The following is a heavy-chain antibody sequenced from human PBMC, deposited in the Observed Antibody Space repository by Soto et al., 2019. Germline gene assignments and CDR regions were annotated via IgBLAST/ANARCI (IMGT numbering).Heavy chain of an antibody. CDR3: ARDLHDYGDVDNWFDP. CDR1: GYTFTSYG. Sequence: GASVKVSCKASGYTFTSYGISWVRQAPGQGLEWMGWISAYNGNTNYAQKLQGRVTMTTDTSTSTAYMELRSLRSDDTAVYYCARDLHDYGDVDNWFDPWGQGTLVPVSS. CDR2: ISAYNGNT. V-gene: IGHV1-18*01. D-gene: IGHD4-17*01. J-gene: IGHJ5*02.